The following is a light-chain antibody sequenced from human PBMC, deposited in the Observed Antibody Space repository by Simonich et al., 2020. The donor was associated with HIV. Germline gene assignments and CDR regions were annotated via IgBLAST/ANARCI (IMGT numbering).Light chain of an antibody. CDR1: QSVLYSSNNKNY. CDR2: WAS. J-gene: IGKJ2*01. CDR3: QQCHTHPHT. Sequence: IVMTQSPDSLALSLGERANINCKSGQSVLYSSNNKNYLAWYQQKPGQPPKLLIYWASTRESGVPDRFSGSGSGTDFTLTISSLQAEDVAVYFCQQCHTHPHTFGQGTKVEIK. V-gene: IGKV4-1*01.